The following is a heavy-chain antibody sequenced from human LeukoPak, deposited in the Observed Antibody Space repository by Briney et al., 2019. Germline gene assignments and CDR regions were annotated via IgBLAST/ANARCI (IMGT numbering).Heavy chain of an antibody. CDR3: AKDRTHSGSYGGVDY. CDR2: ISGSGGST. D-gene: IGHD1-26*01. Sequence: PGGSLRLSCAASGFTFSSYAMSWVRQAPGKGLEWVSAISGSGGSTYCADSVKGRFTISRDNSKNTLYLQMNSLRAEDTAVYYCAKDRTHSGSYGGVDYWGQGTLVTVSS. CDR1: GFTFSSYA. J-gene: IGHJ4*02. V-gene: IGHV3-23*01.